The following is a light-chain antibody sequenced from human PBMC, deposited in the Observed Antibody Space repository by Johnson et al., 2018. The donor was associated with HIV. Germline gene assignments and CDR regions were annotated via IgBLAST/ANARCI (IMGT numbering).Light chain of an antibody. CDR2: ENN. V-gene: IGLV1-51*02. Sequence: QSVLTQPPSVSAAPGQKVTFSCSGSTSNIGNNDVSWYKQFPGTAPKLLMYENNKRPSGIPDRFSGSKSGTSATLGITGLQTGDEADYYCGTWDSSLSAYVFGTATKVTVL. CDR3: GTWDSSLSAYV. J-gene: IGLJ1*01. CDR1: TSNIGNND.